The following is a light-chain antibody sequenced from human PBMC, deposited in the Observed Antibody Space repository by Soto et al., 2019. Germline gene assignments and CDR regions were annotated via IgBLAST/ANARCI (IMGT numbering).Light chain of an antibody. CDR1: QSVSTY. CDR2: DAS. CDR3: QQRTNWPLP. J-gene: IGKJ4*01. Sequence: EIVLTQSPATLSLSPGERATLSCRASQSVSTYLAWYQQKPGQAPRLLIYDASKRATGIPARFSGSGSGTDFPLTISRLEPEDFAVYYCQQRTNWPLPFGGGTKVEIK. V-gene: IGKV3-11*01.